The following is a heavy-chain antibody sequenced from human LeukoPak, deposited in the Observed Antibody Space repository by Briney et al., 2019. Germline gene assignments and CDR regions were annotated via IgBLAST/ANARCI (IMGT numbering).Heavy chain of an antibody. CDR3: AREEIDFAFDI. V-gene: IGHV3-20*04. D-gene: IGHD3-3*01. Sequence: GGSLRPSCAASGFTFDNYGINWVRQAPGKGLEWVSRIHWNGGRTGYADSVKGRFTISRDNAKNSLYLQMNSLRAEDTAVYYCAREEIDFAFDIWGQGTMVTVSS. CDR1: GFTFDNYG. J-gene: IGHJ3*02. CDR2: IHWNGGRT.